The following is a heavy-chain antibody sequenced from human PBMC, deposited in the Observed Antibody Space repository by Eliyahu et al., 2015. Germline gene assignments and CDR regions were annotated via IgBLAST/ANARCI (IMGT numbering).Heavy chain of an antibody. CDR1: GFSLSTSGVG. V-gene: IGHV2-5*02. J-gene: IGHJ5*02. CDR2: IYWDDDK. D-gene: IGHD3-3*01. CDR3: AHRRGDFWSGSFGARFDP. Sequence: QITLKESGPTLVKPTQTLTLTCTFSGFSLSTSGVGVGWIRQPPGKALEWLALIYWDDDKRYSPSLKSRLTITKDTSKNQVVLTMTNMDPVDTATYYCAHRRGDFWSGSFGARFDPWGQGTLVTVSS.